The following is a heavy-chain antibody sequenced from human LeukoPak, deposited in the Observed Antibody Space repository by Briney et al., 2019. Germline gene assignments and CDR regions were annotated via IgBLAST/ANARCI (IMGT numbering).Heavy chain of an antibody. CDR3: ARDIENYYDSSGYSYYFDY. Sequence: ASQTLSLTCTVSGGSISSGDYYWSWIRQPPGKGLEWIGYIYYSGSTYYNPSLKSRVTISVDTSKNRFSLKLSSVTAADTAVYYCARDIENYYDSSGYSYYFDYWGQGTLVTVSS. D-gene: IGHD3-22*01. J-gene: IGHJ4*02. V-gene: IGHV4-30-4*08. CDR2: IYYSGST. CDR1: GGSISSGDYY.